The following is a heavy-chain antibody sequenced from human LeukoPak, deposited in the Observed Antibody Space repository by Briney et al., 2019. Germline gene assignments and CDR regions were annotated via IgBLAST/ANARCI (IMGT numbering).Heavy chain of an antibody. Sequence: PGGSLRLSCATSGFTFSTSTMTWVRQAPGKGLGWVSTNNSSGGSTYYALSVRGRFTISRDNSKNTLYLHMNNLRAEDTAVYYCEPPLQFLQSWGLGTLVIVSS. CDR2: NNSSGGST. J-gene: IGHJ5*02. D-gene: IGHD3-3*01. CDR1: GFTFSTST. CDR3: EPPLQFLQS. V-gene: IGHV3-23*01.